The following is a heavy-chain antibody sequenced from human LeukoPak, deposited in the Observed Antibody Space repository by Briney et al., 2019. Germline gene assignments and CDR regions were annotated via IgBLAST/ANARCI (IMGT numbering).Heavy chain of an antibody. J-gene: IGHJ2*01. V-gene: IGHV3-11*01. CDR3: ARDQLATEQLIYFDL. D-gene: IGHD6-13*01. CDR1: GFTFSDYY. Sequence: GGSLRLSCAASGFTFSDYYMSWIRQAPGKGLEWVSYISSSGSTIYYADSVKGRFTISRDNAKNSLYLQMNSLRAEDTAVYYCARDQLATEQLIYFDLWGRGTLVTVSS. CDR2: ISSSGSTI.